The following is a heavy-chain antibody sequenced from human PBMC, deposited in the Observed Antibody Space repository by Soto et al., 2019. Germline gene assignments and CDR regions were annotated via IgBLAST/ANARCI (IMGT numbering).Heavy chain of an antibody. Sequence: ASETLSLTCTVSGASIDLFYLSWIRQPPGKGLQWIGYIYYSGSTDYNPSLKSRVTISIDASRTQFSLTLNSVTAADTAVYYCARQLVSGYNDHWGQGTLVTVSS. J-gene: IGHJ5*02. V-gene: IGHV4-59*01. CDR2: IYYSGST. CDR3: ARQLVSGYNDH. CDR1: GASIDLFY. D-gene: IGHD1-1*01.